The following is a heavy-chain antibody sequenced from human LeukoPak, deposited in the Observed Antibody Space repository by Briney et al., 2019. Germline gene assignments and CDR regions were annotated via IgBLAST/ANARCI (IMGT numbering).Heavy chain of an antibody. CDR3: AKGRYYYDNSDAFEI. D-gene: IGHD3-22*01. J-gene: IGHJ3*02. CDR1: GFTFSSYA. V-gene: IGHV3-23*01. CDR2: ISGSGSST. Sequence: GGSLRLSCAASGFTFSSYAMSWIRQAPGKGLEWVSTISGSGSSTYYADSVKGRFTISRDNSKNTLYLQMNSRRAEDTAVYHCAKGRYYYDNSDAFEIWGQGTMVTVSS.